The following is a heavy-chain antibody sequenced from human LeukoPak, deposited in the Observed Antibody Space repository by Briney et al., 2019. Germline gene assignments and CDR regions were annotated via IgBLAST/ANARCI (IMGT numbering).Heavy chain of an antibody. Sequence: GGSLRLSCAASGFTFDDYAMHWVRQAPGKGLEWVSGISWNSGSIGYADSVKGRFTISRDNAKNTLYLQMNSLRAEDTAVYYCAKGDYYDSSGYYSLGSYFDYWGQGTLVTVSS. CDR1: GFTFDDYA. J-gene: IGHJ4*02. V-gene: IGHV3-9*01. CDR2: ISWNSGSI. D-gene: IGHD3-22*01. CDR3: AKGDYYDSSGYYSLGSYFDY.